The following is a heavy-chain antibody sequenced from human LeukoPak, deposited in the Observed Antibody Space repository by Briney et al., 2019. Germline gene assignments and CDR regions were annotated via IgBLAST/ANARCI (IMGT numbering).Heavy chain of an antibody. V-gene: IGHV4-34*01. Sequence: PSETLSLTCAVYGGSFSGYYWSWIRQPPGKGLEWIGEINHSGSTNYNPSLKSRVTISVDTSKNQFSLKLSSATAADTAVYYCASRPRYCSGGSCRGRYFDYWGQGTLVTVSS. CDR3: ASRPRYCSGGSCRGRYFDY. D-gene: IGHD2-15*01. CDR2: INHSGST. CDR1: GGSFSGYY. J-gene: IGHJ4*02.